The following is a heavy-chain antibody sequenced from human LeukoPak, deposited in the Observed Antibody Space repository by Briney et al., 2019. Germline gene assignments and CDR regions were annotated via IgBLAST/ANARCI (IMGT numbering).Heavy chain of an antibody. D-gene: IGHD2-2*01. V-gene: IGHV3-15*01. CDR1: GFTFSNAW. CDR3: TTGLLGYCSSTSCHERSYYYMDV. Sequence: PGGSLRLSCAASGFTFSNAWMSWVRQAPGKGLEWVGRIKSKTDGGTTDYAAPVKGRFTISRDDSKNTLYLQMNSLKTEDTAVYYCTTGLLGYCSSTSCHERSYYYMDVWGKGTTVTVSS. J-gene: IGHJ6*03. CDR2: IKSKTDGGTT.